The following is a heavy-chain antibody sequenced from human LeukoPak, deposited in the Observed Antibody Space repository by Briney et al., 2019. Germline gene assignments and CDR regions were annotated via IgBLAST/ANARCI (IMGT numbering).Heavy chain of an antibody. CDR3: ARGCSGGSCYSRYNWFDP. CDR2: IYYSGGT. Sequence: SETLSLTCTVSGGSISSYYWSWIRQPPGKGLEWIGYIYYSGGTNYNPSLKSRVTISVDTSKNQFSLKLSSVTAADTAVYYCARGCSGGSCYSRYNWFDPWGQGTLVTVSS. J-gene: IGHJ5*02. D-gene: IGHD2-15*01. V-gene: IGHV4-59*01. CDR1: GGSISSYY.